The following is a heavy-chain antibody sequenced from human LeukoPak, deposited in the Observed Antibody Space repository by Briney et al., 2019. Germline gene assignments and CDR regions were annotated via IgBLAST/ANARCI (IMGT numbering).Heavy chain of an antibody. CDR2: IYYSGST. Sequence: SETLSLTCTVSGGSISSSSYYWGWIRQPPGKGLEWIGSIYYSGSTYCNPSLKSRVTISVDTSKNQFSLKLSSVTAADTAVYYCARDPYTIQGLDYWGQGTLVTVSS. CDR3: ARDPYTIQGLDY. J-gene: IGHJ4*02. V-gene: IGHV4-39*07. CDR1: GGSISSSSYY. D-gene: IGHD3-9*01.